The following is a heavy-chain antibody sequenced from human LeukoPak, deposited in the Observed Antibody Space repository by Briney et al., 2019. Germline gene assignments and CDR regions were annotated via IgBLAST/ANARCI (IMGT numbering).Heavy chain of an antibody. D-gene: IGHD6-6*01. CDR3: ARRKGSSSLQGLLQH. CDR1: GYTFTGYY. J-gene: IGHJ1*01. CDR2: INPNSGGT. Sequence: ASVKVSCKASGYTFTGYYIHWVRQAPGQGLEWKGWINPNSGGTNYAQKFQGRVTMTRDTSISTAYMELSRLRSDDTAVYYCARRKGSSSLQGLLQHWGQGTLVTVSS. V-gene: IGHV1-2*02.